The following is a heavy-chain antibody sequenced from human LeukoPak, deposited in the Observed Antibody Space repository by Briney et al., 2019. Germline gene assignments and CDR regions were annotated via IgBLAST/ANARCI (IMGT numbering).Heavy chain of an antibody. V-gene: IGHV4-34*01. J-gene: IGHJ4*02. CDR1: GGSLSYYY. CDR3: ARGGFYCGDDCYVDY. D-gene: IGHD2-21*02. CDR2: INRSGST. Sequence: SETLSLTCAVYGGSLSYYYWSWIRQSPEKGLEWLGEINRSGSTNYNPSLKSRVSISVDTSKNQFSLKLGSVTAADTAIYYCARGGFYCGDDCYVDYWGQGALVTVSS.